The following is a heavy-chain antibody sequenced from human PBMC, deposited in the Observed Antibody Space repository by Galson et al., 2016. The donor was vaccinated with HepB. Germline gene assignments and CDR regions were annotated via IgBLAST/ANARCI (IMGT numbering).Heavy chain of an antibody. CDR2: IYYRGST. CDR1: GGSISNSGYF. CDR3: TRVIGYYEYYFDY. J-gene: IGHJ4*02. Sequence: SETLSLTCTVSGGSISNSGYFWGWIRQPPGKGLEWIGSIYYRGSTYYNPSLKSRVTISVDTSKNQFSLGLSSVTAAGTAVYYCTRVIGYYEYYFDYWGQGTLVTVSS. D-gene: IGHD3-22*01. V-gene: IGHV4-39*07.